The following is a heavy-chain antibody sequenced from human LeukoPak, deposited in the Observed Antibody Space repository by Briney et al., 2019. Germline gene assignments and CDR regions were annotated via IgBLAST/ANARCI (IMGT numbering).Heavy chain of an antibody. J-gene: IGHJ4*02. Sequence: PGGSLRLSCRASGFSFSRYSMIWVRQAPGKGLEWVSFISTSSIYIYYADSVKGRFTISRDNAKNSLYLQMNSLRAEDTAVYYCARARYDSSGYCGILDYWGQGTLVTVSS. V-gene: IGHV3-21*01. CDR3: ARARYDSSGYCGILDY. CDR1: GFSFSRYS. CDR2: ISTSSIYI. D-gene: IGHD3-22*01.